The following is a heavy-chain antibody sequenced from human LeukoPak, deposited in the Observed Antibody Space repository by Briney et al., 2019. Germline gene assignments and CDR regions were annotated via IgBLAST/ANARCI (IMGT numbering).Heavy chain of an antibody. V-gene: IGHV4-34*01. D-gene: IGHD4-17*01. CDR3: TRMTTGHDY. CDR2: INHSGYT. CDR1: GVSFDDYY. J-gene: IGHJ4*02. Sequence: SETLSLTCAVSGVSFDDYYWAWVRQTPGKGLEWVGEINHSGYTNDGPSLKSRVTLSIYTSRKQFSLNLRSVTVADAGTYYCTRMTTGHDYWGQGTLVTVSS.